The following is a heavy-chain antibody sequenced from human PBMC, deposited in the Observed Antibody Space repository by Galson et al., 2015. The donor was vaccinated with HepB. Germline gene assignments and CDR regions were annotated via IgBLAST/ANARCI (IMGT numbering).Heavy chain of an antibody. V-gene: IGHV3-66*01. CDR3: ARGPRISMPLDI. CDR2: IYSGGST. CDR1: GFTVSSNY. J-gene: IGHJ3*02. D-gene: IGHD2/OR15-2a*01. Sequence: SLRLSCAASGFTVSSNYMSWVRQAPGKGLEWVSVIYSGGSTYYADSVKGRFTISRDNSKSTLYLQMNSLRAEDTAVYYCARGPRISMPLDIWGQGTMVTVSS.